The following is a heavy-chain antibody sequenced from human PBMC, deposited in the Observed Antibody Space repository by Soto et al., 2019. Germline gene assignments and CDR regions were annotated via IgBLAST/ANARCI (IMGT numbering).Heavy chain of an antibody. CDR2: MNPNSGNT. CDR1: GYTFTSCD. J-gene: IGHJ6*02. Sequence: ASVKVSCKASGYTFTSCDINWVRQATGQGLEWKGWMNPNSGNTGYAQKFQGRVTMTRNTSISTAYMELSSLRSEDTAVYYCARGGVLXFLEWLLLPPPPYGMDVWGQGTTVTVSS. V-gene: IGHV1-8*01. D-gene: IGHD3-3*01. CDR3: ARGGVLXFLEWLLLPPPPYGMDV.